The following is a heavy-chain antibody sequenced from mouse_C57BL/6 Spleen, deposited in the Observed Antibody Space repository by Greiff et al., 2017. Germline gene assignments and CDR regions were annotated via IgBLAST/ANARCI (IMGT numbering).Heavy chain of an antibody. J-gene: IGHJ3*01. CDR2: INPSSGYT. V-gene: IGHV1-4*01. D-gene: IGHD2-3*01. CDR1: GYTFTSYT. Sequence: VKVVESGAELARPGASVKMSCKASGYTFTSYTMHWVKQRPGQGLEWIGYINPSSGYTKNNQKFKDKATLTADKSSSTAYMQLSSLTSEDSAVYYCARGKYDGYYVLAYWGQGTLVTVSA. CDR3: ARGKYDGYYVLAY.